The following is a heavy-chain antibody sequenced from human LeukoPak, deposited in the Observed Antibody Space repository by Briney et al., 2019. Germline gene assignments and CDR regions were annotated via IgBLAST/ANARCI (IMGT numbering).Heavy chain of an antibody. J-gene: IGHJ4*02. D-gene: IGHD6-19*01. Sequence: PGGSLRLSCAASGFTFDDYGMSWVRQAPGKGLEWVSLISWDGGSTYYADSVKGRFTISRDNSKNSLYLQMNSLRTEDTALYYCAKSAVAGYLRQDFDYWGQGTLVTVSS. V-gene: IGHV3-43*01. CDR2: ISWDGGST. CDR3: AKSAVAGYLRQDFDY. CDR1: GFTFDDYG.